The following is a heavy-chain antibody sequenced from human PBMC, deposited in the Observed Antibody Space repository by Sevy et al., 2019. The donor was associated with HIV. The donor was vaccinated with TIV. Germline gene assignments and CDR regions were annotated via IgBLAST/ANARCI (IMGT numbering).Heavy chain of an antibody. CDR2: IYYSGST. D-gene: IGHD6-13*01. Sequence: SETLSLTCTVSGGSISSSSYYWGWIRQPPGKGLEWIGSIYYSGSTYYNPSLKSRVTISVDTSKNQFSLKLSSVTAADTAVYYCARHYSTTGSRWYPAGFDPWGQGTLVTVSS. V-gene: IGHV4-39*01. CDR1: GGSISSSSYY. CDR3: ARHYSTTGSRWYPAGFDP. J-gene: IGHJ5*02.